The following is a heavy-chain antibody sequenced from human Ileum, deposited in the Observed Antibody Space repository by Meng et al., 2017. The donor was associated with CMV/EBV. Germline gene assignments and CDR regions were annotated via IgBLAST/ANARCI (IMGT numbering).Heavy chain of an antibody. CDR3: VREIEQRGVRHFDH. D-gene: IGHD1/OR15-1a*01. J-gene: IGHJ4*02. V-gene: IGHV3-74*01. CDR1: GFTFSSHW. Sequence: GESLKISCAASGFTFSSHWMHWVRRTPGKRLVWVSLIKTDGSFTSYVDSVRGRFTISRDNAKNTLYLQMNGLRAEDTGVYYCVREIEQRGVRHFDHWGQGTLVTVSS. CDR2: IKTDGSFT.